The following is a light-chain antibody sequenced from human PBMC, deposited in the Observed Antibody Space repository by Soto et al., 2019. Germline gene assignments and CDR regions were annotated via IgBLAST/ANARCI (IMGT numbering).Light chain of an antibody. CDR2: SAS. V-gene: IGKV3-20*01. J-gene: IGKJ2*02. CDR1: QSVSSDY. Sequence: ENVLTQSPGTLSLSPREGATLSCRASQSVSSDYLAWYQQKPGQAPRLLIYSASSRSTGVPDRFSGSGSGTEFSLTIRRLEPEDFAVYYCQQYSSSPRTFGQGTKLEMK. CDR3: QQYSSSPRT.